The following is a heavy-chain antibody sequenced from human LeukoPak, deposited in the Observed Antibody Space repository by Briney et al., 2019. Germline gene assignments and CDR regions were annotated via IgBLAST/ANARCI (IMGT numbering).Heavy chain of an antibody. CDR2: ISSSSSYI. Sequence: KSGGSLRLSCAASGFTFSSYSMNWVRQAPGKGLEWVSSISSSSSYIYYADSVKGRFTISRDNAKNSLYLQMNSLRAEDTAVYYCARDSPYSDYYYYMDVWGKGTTVTISS. CDR3: ARDSPYSDYYYYMDV. D-gene: IGHD2-15*01. J-gene: IGHJ6*03. CDR1: GFTFSSYS. V-gene: IGHV3-21*01.